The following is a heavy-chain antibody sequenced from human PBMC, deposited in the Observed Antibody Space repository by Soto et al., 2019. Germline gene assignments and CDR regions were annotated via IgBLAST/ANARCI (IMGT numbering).Heavy chain of an antibody. CDR3: ARDSSSFPGWFDP. V-gene: IGHV1-18*01. CDR2: IIPYYGNT. Sequence: ASVKVSCKASGCTFSSYAISWVRQAPGQGLEWMGWIIPYYGNTNYAQKLQGRVTMTADTSTSTAYMELRSLRSDDTAVYYCARDSSSFPGWFDPWGQGTLVTVSS. CDR1: GCTFSSYA. J-gene: IGHJ5*02. D-gene: IGHD6-6*01.